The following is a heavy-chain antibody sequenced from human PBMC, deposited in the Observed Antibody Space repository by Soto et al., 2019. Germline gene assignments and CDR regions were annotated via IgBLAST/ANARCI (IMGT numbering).Heavy chain of an antibody. CDR2: IIPIVETR. CDR3: ARLSRPNYYDTSGFFKDNWFDP. Sequence: QVQLVQSGAEVKKPGSSMKVSCKASGGTFNSYDINWVRQAPGQGLEWMGGIIPIVETRKYAQKFQGRVTITAEESTNTVYMELSSLRSEDTAMYYCARLSRPNYYDTSGFFKDNWFDPWGQGTLVTVSS. V-gene: IGHV1-69*01. CDR1: GGTFNSYD. J-gene: IGHJ5*02. D-gene: IGHD3-22*01.